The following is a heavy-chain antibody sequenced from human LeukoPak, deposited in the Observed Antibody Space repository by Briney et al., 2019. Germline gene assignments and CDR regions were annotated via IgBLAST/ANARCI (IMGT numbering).Heavy chain of an antibody. Sequence: PGGSPRLSCAASGFTFSSYSMNWLRQAPGKGLEWVSSISSSSSYIYYADSVKGRFTISRDNAKNSLYLQMNSLRAEDTAVYYCARDPYCSSTSCFRDYYYYMDVWGKGTTVTVSS. D-gene: IGHD2-2*01. CDR1: GFTFSSYS. CDR2: ISSSSSYI. J-gene: IGHJ6*03. CDR3: ARDPYCSSTSCFRDYYYYMDV. V-gene: IGHV3-21*01.